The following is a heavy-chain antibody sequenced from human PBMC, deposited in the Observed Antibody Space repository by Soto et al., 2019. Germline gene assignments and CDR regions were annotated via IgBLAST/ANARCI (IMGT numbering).Heavy chain of an antibody. CDR3: AKMTSSGWYDPVFH. CDR1: GFSFSDYY. CDR2: ISGTSSNI. Sequence: ESGGGLVKTRGSLRLSCVASGFSFSDYYMSWVRQAPGKGLEWIAYISGTSSNIYYADSVKGRFTISRDNAENSVFLQMINLRAEDTARYYCAKMTSSGWYDPVFHWGQGTLVTVSS. J-gene: IGHJ4*02. V-gene: IGHV3-11*01. D-gene: IGHD6-19*01.